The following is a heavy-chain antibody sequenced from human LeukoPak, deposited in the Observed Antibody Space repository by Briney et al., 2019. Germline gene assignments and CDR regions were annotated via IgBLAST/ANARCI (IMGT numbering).Heavy chain of an antibody. CDR1: GFTVSSNY. CDR3: ARDFHELNWFDP. D-gene: IGHD3-3*01. Sequence: PGGSLRLSCAASGFTVSSNYMSWVRQAPGKGLEWVSVIYSGGSTYYADSVKGRFTISRDNSKNTLYLQMNSLRAEGTAVYYCARDFHELNWFDPWGQGTLVTVSS. V-gene: IGHV3-66*02. CDR2: IYSGGST. J-gene: IGHJ5*02.